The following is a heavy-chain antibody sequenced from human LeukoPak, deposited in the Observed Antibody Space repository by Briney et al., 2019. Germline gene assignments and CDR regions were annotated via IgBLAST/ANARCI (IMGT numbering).Heavy chain of an antibody. Sequence: GGSLRLSCAASGFTFSSYSMNWVRQAPGRGLEWVSSISGSSSYIYYADSVKGRFTISRDNAKNSLFLQMNSLRAEDTAVYYCAKYGLGTHTSFEYWGQGTLVTVSS. J-gene: IGHJ4*02. V-gene: IGHV3-21*01. CDR2: ISGSSSYI. CDR1: GFTFSSYS. D-gene: IGHD3-10*01. CDR3: AKYGLGTHTSFEY.